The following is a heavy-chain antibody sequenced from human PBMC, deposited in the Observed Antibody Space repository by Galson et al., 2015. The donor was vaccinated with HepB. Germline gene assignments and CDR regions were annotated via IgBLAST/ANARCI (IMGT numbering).Heavy chain of an antibody. CDR3: ARAHGNRAPYSYYGMDV. CDR1: GFTFSSYW. Sequence: SLRLSCAASGFTFSSYWMSWVRQAPGKGLEWVANIKQDGSEKYYVDSVKGRFTISRDNAKNSLYLQMNSLRADDTAVYYCARAHGNRAPYSYYGMDVWGQGTTVTVSS. J-gene: IGHJ6*02. D-gene: IGHD1-14*01. V-gene: IGHV3-7*01. CDR2: IKQDGSEK.